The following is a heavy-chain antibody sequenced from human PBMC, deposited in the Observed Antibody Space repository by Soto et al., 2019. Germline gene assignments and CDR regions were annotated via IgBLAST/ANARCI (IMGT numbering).Heavy chain of an antibody. J-gene: IGHJ5*02. D-gene: IGHD4-17*01. V-gene: IGHV3-64D*06. Sequence: GGSLRLSCSASGFTFSMFSVHWVRQAPGKGLEYVSGISSNGDSTYYADSVKGRFTISRDNSKNTLYLQMSSLRAVDTAVYYCVHPRSTVQIPPTWGQGTLVTVSS. CDR3: VHPRSTVQIPPT. CDR1: GFTFSMFS. CDR2: ISSNGDST.